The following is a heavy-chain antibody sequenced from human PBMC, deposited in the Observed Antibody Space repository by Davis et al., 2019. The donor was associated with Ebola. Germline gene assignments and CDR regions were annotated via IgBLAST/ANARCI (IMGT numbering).Heavy chain of an antibody. D-gene: IGHD2-2*01. CDR3: ARHRAAAHWEAFDI. CDR2: IYPGDSDT. J-gene: IGHJ3*02. Sequence: KVSCKGSGYSFTSYWIGWVRQMPGKGLEWMGIIYPGDSDTTYSPSFQGQVTISADKSVSTAYLQWNNLKASDTAMYYCARHRAAAHWEAFDIWGQGTMVTVAS. CDR1: GYSFTSYW. V-gene: IGHV5-51*01.